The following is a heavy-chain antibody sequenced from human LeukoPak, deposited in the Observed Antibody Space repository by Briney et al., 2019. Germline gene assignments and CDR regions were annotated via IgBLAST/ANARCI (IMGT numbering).Heavy chain of an antibody. D-gene: IGHD3-16*01. CDR3: ARDSPGGWFDP. CDR1: GYSISSGYY. CDR2: IYHSGST. V-gene: IGHV4-38-2*02. J-gene: IGHJ5*02. Sequence: SETLFLTCTVSGYSISSGYYWGWIRQPPGKGLEWIGSIYHSGSTYYNPSLKSRVTISVDTSKNQFSLKLSSVTAADTAVYYCARDSPGGWFDPWGQGTLVTVSS.